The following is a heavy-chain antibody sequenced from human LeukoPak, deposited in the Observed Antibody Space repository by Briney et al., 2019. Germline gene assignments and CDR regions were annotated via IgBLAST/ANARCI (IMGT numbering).Heavy chain of an antibody. CDR2: ISSSGSTI. J-gene: IGHJ4*02. Sequence: GGSLRLSCAASGFTFINYEVNWVRQAPGKGLEWVSYISSSGSTIYYADSVKGRFTISIDNAKNSLYLQMNSLRAEDTAVYYCAQIYTYGGSQFDYWGQGTLVTVSS. CDR3: AQIYTYGGSQFDY. V-gene: IGHV3-48*03. D-gene: IGHD5-18*01. CDR1: GFTFINYE.